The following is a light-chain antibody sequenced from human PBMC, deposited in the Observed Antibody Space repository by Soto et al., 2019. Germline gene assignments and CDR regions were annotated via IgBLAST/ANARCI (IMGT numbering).Light chain of an antibody. Sequence: EIVLTQSPGTLSFSPGERATLACTASQRVSSSYLAWYQQKPCQAPRPLIYGASSRAIGIPDRFSGSGSGTDFTLNIIRLEPEDFAVYYCQQYGSSPWTFGHGTKVEIK. J-gene: IGKJ1*01. V-gene: IGKV3-20*01. CDR3: QQYGSSPWT. CDR2: GAS. CDR1: QRVSSSY.